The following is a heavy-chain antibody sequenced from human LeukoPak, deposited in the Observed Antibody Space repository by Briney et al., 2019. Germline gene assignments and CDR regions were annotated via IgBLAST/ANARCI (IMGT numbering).Heavy chain of an antibody. J-gene: IGHJ4*02. V-gene: IGHV3-11*01. CDR1: GFTFSDYY. CDR3: AKPVLAARPIYYFDY. CDR2: ISSSGSTI. Sequence: GGSLRLSCAASGFTFSDYYMSWIRQAPGKGLEWVSYISSSGSTIYYADSVKGRFTISRDNAKNSLYLQMNSLRAEDTAVYYCAKPVLAARPIYYFDYWGQGTLVTVSS. D-gene: IGHD6-6*01.